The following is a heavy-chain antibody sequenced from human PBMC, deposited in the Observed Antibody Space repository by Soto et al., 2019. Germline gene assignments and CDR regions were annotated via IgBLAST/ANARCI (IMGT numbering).Heavy chain of an antibody. CDR1: GFTFSSYS. CDR3: ARGGGTTVVTDSGY. Sequence: EVQLVESGGGLVKPGGSLRLSCAASGFTFSSYSMNWVRQAPGKGLEWVSSMSSSSSYIYYADSVKGRFTISRDNAKNSLYLQMHSLRAEDTAVYYCARGGGTTVVTDSGYWGQGTLVTVSS. J-gene: IGHJ4*02. D-gene: IGHD4-17*01. V-gene: IGHV3-21*01. CDR2: MSSSSSYI.